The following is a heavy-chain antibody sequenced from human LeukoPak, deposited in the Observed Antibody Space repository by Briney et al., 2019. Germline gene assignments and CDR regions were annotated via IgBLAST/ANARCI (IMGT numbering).Heavy chain of an antibody. J-gene: IGHJ4*02. CDR2: ITGSSSSI. CDR1: GFTFSNYK. Sequence: GGSLRLSCAASGFTFSNYKMNWVRQAPGKGLEWISDITGSSSSIYYADSVKGRFTISRDNAKNSLYLQMNSLRAEDTAVYYCAREPTYTSSWYATCDYWGQGIQVTVSS. D-gene: IGHD6-13*01. V-gene: IGHV3-48*01. CDR3: AREPTYTSSWYATCDY.